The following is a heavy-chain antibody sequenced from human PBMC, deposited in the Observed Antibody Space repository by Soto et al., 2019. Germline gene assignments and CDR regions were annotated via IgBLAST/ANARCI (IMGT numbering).Heavy chain of an antibody. V-gene: IGHV3-33*01. D-gene: IGHD1-7*01. CDR1: GFSFSNYG. J-gene: IGHJ3*01. CDR2: TWYDGSTT. CDR3: VRDSEWELTNVFEV. Sequence: QVHLVESGGGVVQPGTSLRLSCAASGFSFSNYGMHWVRQAPGKGLEWVAVTWYDGSTTYYADSVRGRFTVSRDNPKNRLDLQMDSLRDEDTAGYFWVRDSEWELTNVFEVWGQGTTVIVSS.